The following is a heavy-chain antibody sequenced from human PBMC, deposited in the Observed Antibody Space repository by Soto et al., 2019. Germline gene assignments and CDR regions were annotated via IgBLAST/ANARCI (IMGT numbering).Heavy chain of an antibody. CDR2: IGTGGDT. CDR3: AKNYYFDN. Sequence: EVQVLEAGGGLVQPGGSLRLSCAASGFTFTNYAMNWGRQAPGKGLEWVSSIGTGGDTNYADSVKGRFTISRDNSRNTLYLQMNSLRAEDTALYYCAKNYYFDNWGQGTLVTVSS. J-gene: IGHJ4*02. CDR1: GFTFTNYA. V-gene: IGHV3-23*01.